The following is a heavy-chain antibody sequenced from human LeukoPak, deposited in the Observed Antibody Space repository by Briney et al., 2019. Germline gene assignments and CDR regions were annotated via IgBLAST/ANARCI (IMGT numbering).Heavy chain of an antibody. CDR1: GFIFSTYA. CDR2: IWYDGSNE. Sequence: GGSLRLSCAASGFIFSTYAMHWVRQAPGKGLEWVALIWYDGSNEYYADSVKGRFTISRDNSKNTLYLQMNSLRAEDTAVYYCARDSYGMDVWGQGTTVTVSS. J-gene: IGHJ6*02. CDR3: ARDSYGMDV. V-gene: IGHV3-33*01.